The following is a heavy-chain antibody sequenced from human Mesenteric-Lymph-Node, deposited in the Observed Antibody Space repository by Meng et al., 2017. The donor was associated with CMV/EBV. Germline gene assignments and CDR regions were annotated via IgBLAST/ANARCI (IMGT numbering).Heavy chain of an antibody. CDR3: ARGVVSPVMVYAYYAMDV. CDR2: ISAYSGNT. J-gene: IGHJ6*02. CDR1: GYTFTNYG. Sequence: ASVKVSCKASGYTFTNYGITWVRPAPGQGLEWMGWISAYSGNTKYAQKLQGRVTLTTDTSTSTAYMDLRSLRSDDTAVYYCARGVVSPVMVYAYYAMDVWGQGTTVTVSS. V-gene: IGHV1-18*01. D-gene: IGHD2-8*01.